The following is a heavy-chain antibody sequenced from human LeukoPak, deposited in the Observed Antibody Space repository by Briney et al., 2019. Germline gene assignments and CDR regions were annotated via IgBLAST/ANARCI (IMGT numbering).Heavy chain of an antibody. V-gene: IGHV3-21*01. CDR1: GFTFSSYS. CDR3: ARGVSSSLYDAFDI. CDR2: ISSSSSYI. D-gene: IGHD6-6*01. Sequence: GGSLRLSCAASGFTFSSYSMNWVRQAPGKGLEWVSSISSSSSYIYYADSVKGRFTISRDNAKNSLYLQMNSLRAGDTAVYYCARGVSSSLYDAFDIWGQGTMVTVSS. J-gene: IGHJ3*02.